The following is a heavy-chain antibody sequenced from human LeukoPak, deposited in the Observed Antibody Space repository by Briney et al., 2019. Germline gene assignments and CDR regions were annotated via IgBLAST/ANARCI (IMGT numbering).Heavy chain of an antibody. V-gene: IGHV4-59*08. CDR2: IYYSGST. J-gene: IGHJ4*02. D-gene: IGHD5-18*01. CDR1: GGSISSYY. Sequence: SETLSLTCTVSGGSISSYYWSWIRQPPGKGLEWIGYIYYSGSTNYNPSLKSRVTISVDTSKHQSSLKLSSVTAADTAVYYCARSSGGYSYGYARYWGQGTLVTVSS. CDR3: ARSSGGYSYGYARY.